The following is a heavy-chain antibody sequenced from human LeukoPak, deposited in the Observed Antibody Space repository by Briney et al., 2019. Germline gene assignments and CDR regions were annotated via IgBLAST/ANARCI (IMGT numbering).Heavy chain of an antibody. Sequence: SETLSLTCAVYGGSFSGYYWGWIRQPAGKGLEWIGEINHSGSTNYNPSLKSRVTISVDTSKNQFSLKLSSVTAADTAVYYCAREGSYCSSTSCLTHDYWGQGTLVTVSS. CDR2: INHSGST. V-gene: IGHV4-34*01. D-gene: IGHD2-2*01. J-gene: IGHJ4*02. CDR3: AREGSYCSSTSCLTHDY. CDR1: GGSFSGYY.